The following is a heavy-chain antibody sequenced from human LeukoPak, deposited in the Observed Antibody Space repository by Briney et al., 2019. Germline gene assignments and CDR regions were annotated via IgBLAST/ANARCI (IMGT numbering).Heavy chain of an antibody. D-gene: IGHD5-12*01. CDR2: IKSKADGGTT. CDR1: GFTFSKAW. CDR3: TTPKYTGYDFYF. V-gene: IGHV3-15*01. Sequence: GGSLRLSCAASGFTFSKAWMSWVRQAPGKWLEWVGRIKSKADGGTTDYAAPVKGRFAISRDDSKNTLFLQMNSLKTEDTAVYYCTTPKYTGYDFYFWGQGTLVTVSS. J-gene: IGHJ4*02.